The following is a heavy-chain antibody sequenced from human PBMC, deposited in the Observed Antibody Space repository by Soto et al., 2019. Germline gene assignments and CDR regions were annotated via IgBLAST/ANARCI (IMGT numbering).Heavy chain of an antibody. J-gene: IGHJ4*02. V-gene: IGHV3-74*01. Sequence: EAQLVESGGGLVQPGGSLTLSCKASEITLNIYWMHWIRQAPGKGLVWVSRINPESTTLTYADSVTGRFTISRDSAKNTLYLQMNGLSAEDTAIYYCTKDTFCAWDSWGQGTLVTVSS. CDR3: TKDTFCAWDS. CDR1: EITLNIYW. CDR2: INPESTTL.